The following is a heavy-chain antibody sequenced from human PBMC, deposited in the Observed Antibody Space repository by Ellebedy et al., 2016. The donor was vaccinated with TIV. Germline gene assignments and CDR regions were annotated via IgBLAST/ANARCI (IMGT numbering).Heavy chain of an antibody. V-gene: IGHV1-18*01. CDR2: ISAYNGNT. CDR3: ARPKGSYYSAFDY. J-gene: IGHJ4*02. D-gene: IGHD3-10*01. CDR1: GYTFANSG. Sequence: ASVKVSCKASGYTFANSGVTWVRQAPGQGLEWMGWISAYNGNTNYAQKLQGRVTMTTDTSTSTAYMELRNLRSDDTAVYYCARPKGSYYSAFDYWGQGTLVTVSS.